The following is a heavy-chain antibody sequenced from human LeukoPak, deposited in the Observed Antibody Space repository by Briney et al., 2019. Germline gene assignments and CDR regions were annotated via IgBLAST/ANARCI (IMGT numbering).Heavy chain of an antibody. D-gene: IGHD1-26*01. J-gene: IGHJ4*02. Sequence: GGSLRLSCLTSGFTLSTNAMSWVRQAPGKGLEWISGISGSGASTYYADSVKGRFTISRDDSRNTLYLQMNSLRGDDTAVYYCAKDVGKWESLHFFDYWGQGTLVTVPS. V-gene: IGHV3-23*01. CDR2: ISGSGAST. CDR1: GFTLSTNA. CDR3: AKDVGKWESLHFFDY.